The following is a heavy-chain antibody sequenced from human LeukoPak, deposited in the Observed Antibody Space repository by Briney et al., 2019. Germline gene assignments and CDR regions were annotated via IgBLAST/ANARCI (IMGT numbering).Heavy chain of an antibody. CDR3: ARGRGLRYYYYMDV. V-gene: IGHV4-34*01. CDR2: INHSGST. J-gene: IGHJ6*03. CDR1: GGSFSGYY. Sequence: PSETLSLTCAVYGGSFSGYYWSWIRQPPGKGLEWIGEINHSGSTNYNPSLKGRVTISVDTSKNQFSLKLSSVTAADTAVYYCARGRGLRYYYYMDVWGKGTTVTVSS.